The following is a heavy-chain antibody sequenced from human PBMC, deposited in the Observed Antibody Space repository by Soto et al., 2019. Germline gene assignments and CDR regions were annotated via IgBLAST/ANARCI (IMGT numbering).Heavy chain of an antibody. D-gene: IGHD2-15*01. Sequence: GGSLRLSCAASGFTFNNYGMYWVRQAPGKGLEWVSSISGSGGSTYYADSVKGRFTISRDNSKNTLYLQMNSLRAEDTAVYHCAKRFCSGGTCYTLDYWGQGTLVTVSS. CDR3: AKRFCSGGTCYTLDY. CDR2: ISGSGGST. J-gene: IGHJ4*02. CDR1: GFTFNNYG. V-gene: IGHV3-23*01.